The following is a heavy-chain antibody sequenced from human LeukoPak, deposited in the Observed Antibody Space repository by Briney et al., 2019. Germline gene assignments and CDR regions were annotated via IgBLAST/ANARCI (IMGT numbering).Heavy chain of an antibody. J-gene: IGHJ6*03. D-gene: IGHD6-13*01. CDR1: SGSISSRSHY. CDR3: ASQFSSTWYSLHFYYYMDV. CDR2: VYHSGTT. Sequence: SDTLSLTCSVSSGSISSRSHYWGWIRPSPEKGLAWIGSVYHSGTTYHNPSLKSRVTISVDTSMNQFSLNLSGVTAADTAVYYCASQFSSTWYSLHFYYYMDVWGKGTTVTVSS. V-gene: IGHV4-39*01.